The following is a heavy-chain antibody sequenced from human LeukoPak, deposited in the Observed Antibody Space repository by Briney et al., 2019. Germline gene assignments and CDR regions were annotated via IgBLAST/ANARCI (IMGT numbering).Heavy chain of an antibody. CDR2: INPNSGGT. CDR1: GYTFTGYY. Sequence: ASVKVSCKASGYTFTGYYMHWVRQAPGQGLEWMGWINPNSGGTNYAQKFQGGVTMTRDTSISTAYMELSRLRSDDTAVYYCARRPRATVTTAFDYWGQGTLVTVSS. CDR3: ARRPRATVTTAFDY. J-gene: IGHJ4*02. V-gene: IGHV1-2*02. D-gene: IGHD4-17*01.